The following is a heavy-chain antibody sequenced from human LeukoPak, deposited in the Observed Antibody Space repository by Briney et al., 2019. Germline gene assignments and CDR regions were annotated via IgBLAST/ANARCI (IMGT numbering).Heavy chain of an antibody. D-gene: IGHD6-19*01. CDR3: ARVSSLAVAGFFDY. V-gene: IGHV3-7*01. Sequence: GGSLRLSCAASGFTFSSYWMNWVRQAPGKGLEWVANIKQDGSEKDYVDSVKGRFTISRDKVKKSLYLQMNSLRAEDTAVYYCARVSSLAVAGFFDYWGQGILVTVSS. J-gene: IGHJ4*02. CDR2: IKQDGSEK. CDR1: GFTFSSYW.